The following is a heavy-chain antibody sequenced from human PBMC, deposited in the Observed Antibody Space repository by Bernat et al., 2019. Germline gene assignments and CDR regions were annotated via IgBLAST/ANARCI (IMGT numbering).Heavy chain of an antibody. V-gene: IGHV3-30*03. CDR2: ISYDGSNK. CDR3: ARDLKQLVGTYYYYGMDV. CDR1: GFTFSSYG. Sequence: QVQLVESGGGVVQPGRSLRLSCAASGFTFSSYGMHWVRQAPGKGLEWVAVISYDGSNKYDADSVKGRFTISRDNAKNSLYLQMNSLRAEDTAVYYCARDLKQLVGTYYYYGMDVWGQGTTVTVSS. D-gene: IGHD6-6*01. J-gene: IGHJ6*02.